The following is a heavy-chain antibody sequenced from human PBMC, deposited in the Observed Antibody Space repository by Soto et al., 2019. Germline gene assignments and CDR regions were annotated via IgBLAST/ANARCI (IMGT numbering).Heavy chain of an antibody. J-gene: IGHJ4*02. CDR1: GFTFTRSS. V-gene: IGHV3-21*06. CDR3: ARESEDLTSNFDY. Sequence: GGSLRLSCAASGFTFTRSSMNWVRQAPGKGLEWVSSISSTTNYIYYGDSMKGRFTISRDNAKNSLYLEMNSLRAEDTAVYYCARESEDLTSNFDYWGQGTLVTVSS. CDR2: ISSTTNYI.